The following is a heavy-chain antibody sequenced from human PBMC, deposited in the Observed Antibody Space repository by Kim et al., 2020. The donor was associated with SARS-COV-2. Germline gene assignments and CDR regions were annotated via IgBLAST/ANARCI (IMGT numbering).Heavy chain of an antibody. CDR3: AKGNYGSGSYSPGD. V-gene: IGHV3-23*01. Sequence: GGSLRLSCAASGFTFSSYAMSWVRQAPGKGLEWVSAISGSGGSTYYADSVKGRFTISRDNSKNTLYLQMNSLRAEDTAVYYCAKGNYGSGSYSPGDWGQGTLVTVSS. CDR1: GFTFSSYA. D-gene: IGHD3-10*01. CDR2: ISGSGGST. J-gene: IGHJ4*02.